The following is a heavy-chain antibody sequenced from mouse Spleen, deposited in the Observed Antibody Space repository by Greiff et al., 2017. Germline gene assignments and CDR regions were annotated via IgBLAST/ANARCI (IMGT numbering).Heavy chain of an antibody. CDR2: IWGDGST. D-gene: IGHD2-4*01. CDR3: ARGDDYHERSWFAY. CDR1: GFSLTGYG. V-gene: IGHV2-6-7*01. Sequence: VQRVESGPGLVAPSQSLSITCTVSGFSLTGYGVNWVRQPPGKGLEWLGMIWGDGSTDYNSALKSRLSISKDNSKSQVFLKMNSLQTDDTARYYCARGDDYHERSWFAYWGQGTLVTVSA. J-gene: IGHJ3*01.